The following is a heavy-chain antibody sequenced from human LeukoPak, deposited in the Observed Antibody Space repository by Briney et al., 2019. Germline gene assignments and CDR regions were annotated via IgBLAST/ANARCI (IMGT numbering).Heavy chain of an antibody. Sequence: PSETLSLTCTVSGDSIRNDYWSWIRQSPGKGLEWIGFIYYSGTTKYSPSLRNRVTLSVDTSKNQFSLKLTSVTAADTATYYCARTSAIPGAYVFDYMEVWGKGSTVTVTS. V-gene: IGHV4-59*01. D-gene: IGHD2-2*02. CDR2: IYYSGTT. J-gene: IGHJ6*03. CDR3: ARTSAIPGAYVFDYMEV. CDR1: GDSIRNDY.